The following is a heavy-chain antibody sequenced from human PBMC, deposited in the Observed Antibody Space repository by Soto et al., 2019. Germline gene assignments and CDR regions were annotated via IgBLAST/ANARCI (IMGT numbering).Heavy chain of an antibody. J-gene: IGHJ4*02. CDR2: VSHTGFS. CDR3: VKKTGGYRPFDE. D-gene: IGHD2-8*02. V-gene: IGHV4-28*01. CDR1: GFSISGDNW. Sequence: HVQLRESGPGLVKPSDTLSLTCAVSGFSISGDNWWGWIRQAPGKGLEWIGYVSHTGFSHYNPSLESRVTMSVDTSKKLFSLKLTSVTAVDTAVYYCVKKTGGYRPFDEWGQGTLVTVSS.